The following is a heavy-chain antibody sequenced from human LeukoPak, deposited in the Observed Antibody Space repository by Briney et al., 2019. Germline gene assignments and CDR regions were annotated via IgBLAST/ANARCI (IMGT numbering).Heavy chain of an antibody. CDR2: ISSSSSYI. J-gene: IGHJ5*02. V-gene: IGHV3-21*01. Sequence: GGSLRLSCAASGFTFSSYSMNWVRQAPGKGLEWVSSISSSSSYIYYADSVKGRFTISRDNAKNSLYLQMNSLRAEDTAVYYCARGFFGGSGPNWFDPWGQGTLVTVSS. CDR3: ARGFFGGSGPNWFDP. CDR1: GFTFSSYS. D-gene: IGHD3-10*01.